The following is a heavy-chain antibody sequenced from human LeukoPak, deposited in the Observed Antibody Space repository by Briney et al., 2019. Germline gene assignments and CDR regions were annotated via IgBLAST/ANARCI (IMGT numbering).Heavy chain of an antibody. CDR3: ARIEWERLGRAFDI. CDR2: IYSAGAT. D-gene: IGHD1-26*01. Sequence: GGSLRLSCAASGFTVSDNYMTWVRQAPGKGLEWVSSIYSAGATHYAESVKGRFTISRDNSKNTLYLQMNSLRAEDMTVYYCARIEWERLGRAFDIWGQGTMVTVSS. V-gene: IGHV3-53*01. CDR1: GFTVSDNY. J-gene: IGHJ3*02.